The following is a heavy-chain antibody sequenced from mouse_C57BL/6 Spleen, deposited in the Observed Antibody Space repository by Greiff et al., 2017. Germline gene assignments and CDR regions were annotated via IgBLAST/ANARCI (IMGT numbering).Heavy chain of an antibody. CDR2: ISSGGSYT. V-gene: IGHV5-6*02. J-gene: IGHJ1*03. D-gene: IGHD2-4*01. Sequence: DVMLVESGGDLVKPGGSLKLSCAASGFTFSSYGMSWVRQTPDKRLEWVATISSGGSYTYYPDSVKGRFTISRDNAKNTLYLQMSSLKSEDTAMYDCARHDYDYDRDWYFDVWGTGTTVTVSS. CDR3: ARHDYDYDRDWYFDV. CDR1: GFTFSSYG.